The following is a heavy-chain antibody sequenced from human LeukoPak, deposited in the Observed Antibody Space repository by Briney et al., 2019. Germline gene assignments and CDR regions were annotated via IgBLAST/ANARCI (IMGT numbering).Heavy chain of an antibody. Sequence: ASVKVSCKASGYTFTSYDINWVRQATGQGLEWMGWMNPNSGNTGYAQKFQGRVTMTRDTSTSAVYMELSSLRSEDTAVYYCARDGYSSSYFDYWGQGTLVTVSS. CDR2: MNPNSGNT. D-gene: IGHD6-6*01. CDR1: GYTFTSYD. CDR3: ARDGYSSSYFDY. J-gene: IGHJ4*02. V-gene: IGHV1-8*01.